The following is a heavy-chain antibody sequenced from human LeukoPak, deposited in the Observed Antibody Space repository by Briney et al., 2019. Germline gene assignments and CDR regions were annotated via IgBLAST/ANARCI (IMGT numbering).Heavy chain of an antibody. Sequence: SETLSLTCTVSGGSISSYYWSWIRQPAGKGLEWIGRIYTSGSTNYNPSLKSRVTMSVDTSKNPFSLKLSSVTAADTAVYYCARDIRGYSYGYSFDYWGQGTLVTVSS. CDR2: IYTSGST. J-gene: IGHJ4*02. CDR3: ARDIRGYSYGYSFDY. D-gene: IGHD5-18*01. CDR1: GGSISSYY. V-gene: IGHV4-4*07.